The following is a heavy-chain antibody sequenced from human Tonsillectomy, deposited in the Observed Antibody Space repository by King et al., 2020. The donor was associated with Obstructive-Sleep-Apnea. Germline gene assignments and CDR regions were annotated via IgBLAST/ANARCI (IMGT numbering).Heavy chain of an antibody. Sequence: VQLVESGGGVVQPGGSLRLSCAASGFAFSSYGMHWVRQAPNKGLEWVTFIRYDGSDIFFADSVKGRVTISRDNSKNTLYLQMNSLRPEDTAVYYCAKGVHSSSWCWGQGTLVIVSS. CDR3: AKGVHSSSWC. J-gene: IGHJ4*02. CDR1: GFAFSSYG. V-gene: IGHV3-30*02. D-gene: IGHD6-13*01. CDR2: IRYDGSDI.